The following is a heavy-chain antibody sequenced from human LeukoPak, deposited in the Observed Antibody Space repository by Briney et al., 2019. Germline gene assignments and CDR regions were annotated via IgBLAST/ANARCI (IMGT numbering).Heavy chain of an antibody. CDR2: INSDGSST. Sequence: PGGSLRLSCAASGLTFSSYWMHWVRQAPGKGLVWVSRINSDGSSTSYADSMKGRFTISRDNAKNTLYLQMNSLRAEDTAVYYCAREGGYSYGPKDYWGQGTLVTVSS. J-gene: IGHJ4*02. V-gene: IGHV3-74*01. D-gene: IGHD5-18*01. CDR3: AREGGYSYGPKDY. CDR1: GLTFSSYW.